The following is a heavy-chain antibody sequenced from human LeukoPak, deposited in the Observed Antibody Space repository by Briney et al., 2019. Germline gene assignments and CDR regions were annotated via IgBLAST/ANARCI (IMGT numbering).Heavy chain of an antibody. J-gene: IGHJ5*02. D-gene: IGHD2-2*01. CDR3: ARRYCSSTSCSNGNWFDP. CDR1: GGSISSSSYY. CDR2: IYYSGST. V-gene: IGHV4-39*07. Sequence: TSSETLSLTCTVSGGSISSSSYYWGWIRQPPGKGLEWIGSIYYSGSTYYNPSLKSRVTISVDTSKNQFSLKLSSVTAADTAVYYCARRYCSSTSCSNGNWFDPWGQGTLVTVSS.